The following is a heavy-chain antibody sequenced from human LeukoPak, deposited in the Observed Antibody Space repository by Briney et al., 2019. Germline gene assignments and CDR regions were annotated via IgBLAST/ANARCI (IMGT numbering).Heavy chain of an antibody. V-gene: IGHV4-38-2*02. CDR2: VYHAGSN. CDR1: GYSVSSDYY. J-gene: IGHJ5*02. CDR3: ARDRPLIAAAGSNWFDP. D-gene: IGHD6-13*01. Sequence: SETLSLTCSVSGYSVSSDYYWGWIRQPPGKGLEWIGTVYHAGSNYNNPSLESRLTISMDTSKNQYSLKLTSMTVADTAVYYCARDRPLIAAAGSNWFDPWGQGTLVTVSS.